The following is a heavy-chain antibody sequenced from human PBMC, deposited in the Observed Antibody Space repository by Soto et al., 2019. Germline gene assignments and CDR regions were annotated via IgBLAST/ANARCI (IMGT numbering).Heavy chain of an antibody. CDR3: ASYYDRSGYYAFAI. J-gene: IGHJ3*02. D-gene: IGHD3-22*01. V-gene: IGHV3-21*01. CDR1: GFTFSSYS. Sequence: PGGSLRLSCAASGFTFSSYSMNWVRQAPGEGLEGVSSISSSSSYIYYADSVKGRFTISRDNAKNSLYLQMNSLRAEDTAVYYCASYYDRSGYYAFAIWGPGTMVHVS. CDR2: ISSSSSYI.